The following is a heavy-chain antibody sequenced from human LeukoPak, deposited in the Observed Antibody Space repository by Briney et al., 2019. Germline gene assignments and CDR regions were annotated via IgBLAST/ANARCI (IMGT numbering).Heavy chain of an antibody. Sequence: ASVKVSCKASGGTFSSYAISWVRQAPGQGLEWMGGIIPIFGTANYAQKFQGRVTITADESTSTAYMELSSLRSEDMAEYYCARSYSSSARILDYWGQGTLVTVSS. CDR3: ARSYSSSARILDY. D-gene: IGHD6-13*01. V-gene: IGHV1-69*13. CDR1: GGTFSSYA. CDR2: IIPIFGTA. J-gene: IGHJ4*02.